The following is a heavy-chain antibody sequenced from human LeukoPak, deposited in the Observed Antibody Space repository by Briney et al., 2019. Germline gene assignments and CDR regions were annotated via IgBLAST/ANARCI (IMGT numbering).Heavy chain of an antibody. D-gene: IGHD2-15*01. Sequence: SVKVSCKASGGTFRSYAISWVRQAPGQGLEWMGGIIPIFGTANYAQKFQGRVTITADESTSTAYMELRSLRSEDTAVYYCARALYCSAGSCYSPFDYWGQGTLVTVSS. V-gene: IGHV1-69*13. J-gene: IGHJ4*02. CDR3: ARALYCSAGSCYSPFDY. CDR2: IIPIFGTA. CDR1: GGTFRSYA.